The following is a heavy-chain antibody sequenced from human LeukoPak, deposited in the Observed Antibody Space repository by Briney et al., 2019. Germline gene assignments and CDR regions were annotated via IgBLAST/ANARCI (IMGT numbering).Heavy chain of an antibody. V-gene: IGHV4-30-4*01. J-gene: IGHJ6*02. Sequence: SQTLSLTCTVSGGPISCGHYFRRSIRKPPGKVLGWNRYIYYSGSAYYNPSLKSRVTISVDAPANQVSLHLSSRSAAGASVYYCARDAPPYSCDCPIGDYSYSGMDVWGQGTTVTVSS. CDR1: GGPISCGHYF. CDR3: ARDAPPYSCDCPIGDYSYSGMDV. D-gene: IGHD6-19*01. CDR2: IYYSGSA.